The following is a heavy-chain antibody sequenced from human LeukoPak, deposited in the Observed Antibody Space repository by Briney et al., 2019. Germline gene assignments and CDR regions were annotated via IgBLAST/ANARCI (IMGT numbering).Heavy chain of an antibody. CDR2: ISSSSSYI. Sequence: GGSLRLSCAASGFTFSSYSMNWVRQAPEKGLEWVSSISSSSSYIYYADSVKGRFTISRDNAKNSLYLQMNSLRAEDTAVYYCARSGSYYYYGMDVWGQGTTVTVSS. CDR1: GFTFSSYS. V-gene: IGHV3-21*01. D-gene: IGHD2-15*01. J-gene: IGHJ6*02. CDR3: ARSGSYYYYGMDV.